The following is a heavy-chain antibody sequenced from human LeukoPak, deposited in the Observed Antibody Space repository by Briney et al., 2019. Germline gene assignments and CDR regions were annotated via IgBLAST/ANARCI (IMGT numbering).Heavy chain of an antibody. CDR2: IYHSGST. V-gene: IGHV4-38-2*01. D-gene: IGHD6-13*01. J-gene: IGHJ5*02. Sequence: NPSETLSLTCAVSGYSISSGYYWGWIRQPPGKGLEWIGSIYHSGSTYYNPSLKSRVTISVDTSKNQFSLKLSSVTAADTAVYYCARVIAAAGTDWFDPWGQGTLVTVSS. CDR3: ARVIAAAGTDWFDP. CDR1: GYSISSGYY.